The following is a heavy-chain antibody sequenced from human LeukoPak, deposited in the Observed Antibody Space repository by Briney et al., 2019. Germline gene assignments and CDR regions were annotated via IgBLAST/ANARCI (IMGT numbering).Heavy chain of an antibody. CDR1: GGSISTTNW. CDR2: IYHSGST. Sequence: SETLSLTCAVSGGSISTTNWWTWVRQPPGKGLEWIGEIYHSGSTNYNPSLKSRVTISVDTSKNQFSLKLSSVTAADTAVYFCARERSTVTEFDYWGQGTLVTVSS. D-gene: IGHD4-17*01. V-gene: IGHV4-4*02. J-gene: IGHJ4*02. CDR3: ARERSTVTEFDY.